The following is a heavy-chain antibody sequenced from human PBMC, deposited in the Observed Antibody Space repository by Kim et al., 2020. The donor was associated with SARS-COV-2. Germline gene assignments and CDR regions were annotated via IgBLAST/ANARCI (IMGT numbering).Heavy chain of an antibody. J-gene: IGHJ6*02. CDR3: AKMKGLQSPNYAMDV. V-gene: IGHV3-23*01. CDR2: ISGSSRSI. CDR1: DFTFTTFA. Sequence: GGSLRLSCAAFDFTFTTFAMSWVRQAPGKGLEWVSGISGSSRSIYYADSVKGRFTVSRDNSKKILYLQLSCLRAEDTALYYCAKMKGLQSPNYAMDVWGQGTTVTVSS. D-gene: IGHD3-16*01.